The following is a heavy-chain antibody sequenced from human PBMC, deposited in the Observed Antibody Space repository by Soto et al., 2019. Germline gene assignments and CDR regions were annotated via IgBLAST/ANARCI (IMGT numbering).Heavy chain of an antibody. D-gene: IGHD3-22*01. CDR2: ISSSSSTI. Sequence: GGSLRLSCAASGFTFSSYSMNWVRQAPGKGLEWVSYISSSSSTIYYADSVKGRFTISRDNAKNSLYLQMNSLRDEDTAVYYCARDIDYYDSSGYPKLSLVPTRGFDYWGQGTLVTVSS. CDR1: GFTFSSYS. V-gene: IGHV3-48*02. CDR3: ARDIDYYDSSGYPKLSLVPTRGFDY. J-gene: IGHJ4*02.